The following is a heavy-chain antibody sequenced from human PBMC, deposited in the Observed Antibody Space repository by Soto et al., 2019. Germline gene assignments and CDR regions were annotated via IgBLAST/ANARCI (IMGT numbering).Heavy chain of an antibody. V-gene: IGHV4-31*03. CDR2: IYYSGST. CDR1: GGSVTNANYF. D-gene: IGHD4-17*01. J-gene: IGHJ6*02. CDR3: ARDADYGGSRGGMDV. Sequence: QVRLEESGPGLVKPSETLSLICSVSGGSVTNANYFWNWIRHHPENGLEWIGYIYYSGSTRYNPSFKSRVTLSIDTSKNQFSLSLNSVTVADTAGYFCARDADYGGSRGGMDVWGRGTTVTVSS.